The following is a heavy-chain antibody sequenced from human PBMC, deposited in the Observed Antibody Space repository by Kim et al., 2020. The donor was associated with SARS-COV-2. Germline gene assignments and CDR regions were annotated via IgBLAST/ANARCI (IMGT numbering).Heavy chain of an antibody. V-gene: IGHV4-39*01. J-gene: IGHJ5*01. Sequence: SETLSLTCTVSGGSISSSSYYWGWIRQPPGKGLEWIGSIYYSGSTYYNPSLKSRVTISVDTSKNQFSLKLSSVTAADTAVYYCARQGLGCSSTSCSINW. D-gene: IGHD2-2*01. CDR1: GGSISSSSYY. CDR2: IYYSGST. CDR3: ARQGLGCSSTSCSINW.